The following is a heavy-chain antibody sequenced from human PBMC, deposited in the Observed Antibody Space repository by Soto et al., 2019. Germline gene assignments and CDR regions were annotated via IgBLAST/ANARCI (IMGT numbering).Heavy chain of an antibody. CDR3: ARGEIRFLEWLPFDT. J-gene: IGHJ5*02. D-gene: IGHD3-3*01. Sequence: QVQLVESGGGLVKAGGSLRLSCAASGFTFSDYYMSWIRQAPGKGLEWVSYISSSGSIIYYADSVKGRFTISRDNAKNSLFLQMNSLRAEDTAVYYCARGEIRFLEWLPFDTWGQGTQVTVSS. CDR2: ISSSGSII. V-gene: IGHV3-11*01. CDR1: GFTFSDYY.